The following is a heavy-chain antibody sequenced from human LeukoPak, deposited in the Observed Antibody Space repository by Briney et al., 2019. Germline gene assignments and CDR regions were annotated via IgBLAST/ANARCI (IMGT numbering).Heavy chain of an antibody. CDR3: ARDVVVVPAAIHYGMDV. V-gene: IGHV4-39*07. J-gene: IGHJ6*02. D-gene: IGHD2-2*01. CDR2: INHSGRT. Sequence: PSQTLSLNCTVSGGSISSFDSYWSWIRQPPGKGLEWIGEINHSGRTYYNPSLKSRVTISVDTSKNQFSLNLSSVTAADTAVYYCARDVVVVPAAIHYGMDVWGQGTTVTVSS. CDR1: GGSISSFDSY.